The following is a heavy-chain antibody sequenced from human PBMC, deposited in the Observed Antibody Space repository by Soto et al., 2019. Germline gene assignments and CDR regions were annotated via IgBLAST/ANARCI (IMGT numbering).Heavy chain of an antibody. V-gene: IGHV5-10-1*01. CDR1: GHSFTSYW. J-gene: IGHJ6*02. CDR2: IAPSDSYT. Sequence: GESLKISCKASGHSFTSYWISWVRQMPGKRLELMGMIAPSDSYTNYSPSFRGHVTISADKSITTAYLEWSSLKASDPSMYYCASRPWNYGMDVWGQGTTVTVSS. CDR3: ASRPWNYGMDV. D-gene: IGHD5-12*01.